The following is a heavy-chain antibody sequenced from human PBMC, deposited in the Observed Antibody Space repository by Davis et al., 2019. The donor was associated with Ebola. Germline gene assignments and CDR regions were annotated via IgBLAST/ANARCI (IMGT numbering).Heavy chain of an antibody. D-gene: IGHD3-3*02. CDR1: GFTFSNAW. V-gene: IGHV3-15*01. CDR3: TEEAGISF. J-gene: IGHJ4*02. CDR2: IKSNVDGGTT. Sequence: PGGSLRLSCAASGFTFSNAWMSWVRQAPGKGLEWVGRIKSNVDGGTTDYAAPVKGRFTISRDDSKNTLYLQMNSLKTEETAAYYCTEEAGISFWGQGTLVNVSS.